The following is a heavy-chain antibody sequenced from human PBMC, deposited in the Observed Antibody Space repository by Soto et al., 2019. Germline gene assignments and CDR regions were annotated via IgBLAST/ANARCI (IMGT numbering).Heavy chain of an antibody. J-gene: IGHJ4*02. CDR3: ARGRKLLEWLLYFDY. CDR1: AGTFSSYA. CDR2: IIPIFGTA. V-gene: IGHV1-69*12. D-gene: IGHD3-3*01. Sequence: QVQLVQSGAEVKKPGSSVKVSCKASAGTFSSYAIIWVRQAPGQGLEWMGGIIPIFGTANYAQKFQGRVTITADESTTTAYMELSSLRSEDTAVYYCARGRKLLEWLLYFDYWGQGTLVSVSS.